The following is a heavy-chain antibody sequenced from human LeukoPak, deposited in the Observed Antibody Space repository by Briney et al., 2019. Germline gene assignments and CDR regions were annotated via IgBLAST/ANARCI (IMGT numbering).Heavy chain of an antibody. D-gene: IGHD6-13*01. CDR3: AKGGGIAAAPPSDY. CDR1: GFTFSSYG. CDR2: ISYDGSNK. V-gene: IGHV3-30*18. Sequence: GGSLRLSCAASGFTFSSYGMHWVRQAPGKWLEWVAVISYDGSNKYYADSVKGRFTISRDNSKNTLYLQMNSLRAEDTAVYYCAKGGGIAAAPPSDYWGQGTLVTVTS. J-gene: IGHJ4*02.